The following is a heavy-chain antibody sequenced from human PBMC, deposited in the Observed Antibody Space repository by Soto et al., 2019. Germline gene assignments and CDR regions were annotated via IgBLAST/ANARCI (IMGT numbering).Heavy chain of an antibody. CDR2: VTYEETEI. J-gene: IGHJ4*01. Sequence: QVQLVESGGGVVQPGRSLRLSCAASGFTFSDCGMHWVRQAPGKGLEWVAVVTYEETEIHYADSVRGRFTISRDNSKNMVYLQMDSXXXXXXXXXXXVKEQSXGYWRTADYWGXGTLITVSS. D-gene: IGHD6-25*01. CDR1: GFTFSDCG. V-gene: IGHV3-30*03. CDR3: VKEQSXGYWRTADY.